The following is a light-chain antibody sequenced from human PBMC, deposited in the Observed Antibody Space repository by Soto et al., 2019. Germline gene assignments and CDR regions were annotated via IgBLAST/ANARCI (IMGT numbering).Light chain of an antibody. CDR3: QQYNSYSYT. CDR2: GAS. V-gene: IGKV3-15*01. J-gene: IGKJ2*01. CDR1: QSVSSN. Sequence: EIVMTQSPATLSVSPGERATLSCRASQSVSSNLAWYQQKPGQAPRLLIYGASTRATGGPARFSGSGSGTEFTLTISSLQSEDFAVYYCQQYNSYSYTFGQGTKLEIK.